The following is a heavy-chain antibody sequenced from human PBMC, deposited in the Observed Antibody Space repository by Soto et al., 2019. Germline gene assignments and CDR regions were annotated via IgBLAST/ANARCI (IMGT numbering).Heavy chain of an antibody. CDR1: GFTFSSYG. V-gene: IGHV3-30*18. Sequence: QVQLVESGGGVVQPGRSLRLSCAASGFTFSSYGTHWVRQAPGKGLEWVAVISYDGHNTYYADSVKGRFTVSRDNSKNTLGLQMNSLRAEETAVYYCAKDRSYSDSWPSGPFDYWGQGTLVTVSS. CDR2: ISYDGHNT. J-gene: IGHJ4*02. D-gene: IGHD6-13*01. CDR3: AKDRSYSDSWPSGPFDY.